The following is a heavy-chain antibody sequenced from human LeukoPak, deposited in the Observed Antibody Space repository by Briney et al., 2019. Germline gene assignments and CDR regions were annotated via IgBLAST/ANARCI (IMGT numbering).Heavy chain of an antibody. CDR2: IKSKTDGGTT. D-gene: IGHD4-17*01. CDR1: GFTFSSYA. CDR3: SGDKRSYYGMDV. V-gene: IGHV3-15*01. Sequence: GGSLRLSCAASGFTFSSYAMHWVRQAPGKGLEWVGRIKSKTDGGTTDYAAPVKGRFTISRDDSKNTLYLQMNSLKTEDTAVYYCSGDKRSYYGMDVWGQGTTVTVSS. J-gene: IGHJ6*02.